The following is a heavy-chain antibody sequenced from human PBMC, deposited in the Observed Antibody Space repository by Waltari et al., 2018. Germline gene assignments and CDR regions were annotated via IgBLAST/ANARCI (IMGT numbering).Heavy chain of an antibody. D-gene: IGHD3-10*01. Sequence: QVQLQESGPGLVKPSETLSLTCAVSGYSISSGYYWGWIRQPPGKGLEWIGSIYHSGRTYYDPSCKRRVTIAVDTSKNQCSLKLGSVTAADTAVYYCARGGGSGSVLRSWGVEIVFDYWGQGTLVTVSS. CDR2: IYHSGRT. CDR1: GYSISSGYY. CDR3: ARGGGSGSVLRSWGVEIVFDY. J-gene: IGHJ4*02. V-gene: IGHV4-38-2*01.